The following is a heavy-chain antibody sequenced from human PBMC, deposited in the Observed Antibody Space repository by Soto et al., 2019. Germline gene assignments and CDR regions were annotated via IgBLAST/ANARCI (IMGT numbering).Heavy chain of an antibody. D-gene: IGHD3-10*01. CDR3: AKTWLGADTNS. CDR1: GFTFSSYT. Sequence: EVHLLESGGGLEQPGRSLRLSCTAAGFTFSSYTLSWVRQAPGRGLEWVAAIRCSGDATYYAASVKGRFTISRDNSKNMMYLQLNSMRAEDTAFHYCAKTWLGADTNSWGQGTLVTVAS. J-gene: IGHJ4*02. CDR2: IRCSGDAT. V-gene: IGHV3-23*01.